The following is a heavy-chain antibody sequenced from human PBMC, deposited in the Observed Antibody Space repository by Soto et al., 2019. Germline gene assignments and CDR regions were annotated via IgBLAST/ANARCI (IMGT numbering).Heavy chain of an antibody. V-gene: IGHV3-21*01. J-gene: IGHJ4*02. D-gene: IGHD6-6*01. CDR3: ARVGGQLVPGFDY. Sequence: VQLVESGGGLVKPGGSLRLSCAASGFTFSSYSMNWVRQAPGKGLEWVSSISGSSSYIYYADSVKGRFTISRDNAKNSLYLQMNSLRAEDTAVYYCARVGGQLVPGFDYWGQGTLVTVSS. CDR2: ISGSSSYI. CDR1: GFTFSSYS.